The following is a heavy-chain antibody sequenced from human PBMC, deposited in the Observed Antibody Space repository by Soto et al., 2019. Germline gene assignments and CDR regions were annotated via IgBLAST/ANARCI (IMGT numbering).Heavy chain of an antibody. CDR1: GFTFDDYA. Sequence: PGGSLRLSCAASGFTFDDYAMHWVRQAPGKGLEWVSGISWNSGSIGYADSVKGRFTISRDNAKNSLYLQMNSLRAEDTALYYCARDSAPDLEPDDAFDIWGQGTMVTVSS. CDR3: ARDSAPDLEPDDAFDI. D-gene: IGHD1-1*01. J-gene: IGHJ3*02. CDR2: ISWNSGSI. V-gene: IGHV3-9*01.